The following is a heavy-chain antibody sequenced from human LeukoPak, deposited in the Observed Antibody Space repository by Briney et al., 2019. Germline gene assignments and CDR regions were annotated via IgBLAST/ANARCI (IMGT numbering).Heavy chain of an antibody. V-gene: IGHV3-15*01. CDR1: GFTFSNAW. J-gene: IGHJ6*04. CDR2: IKSKTDGGTT. CDR3: TTENPSGYYYGMDV. D-gene: IGHD3-3*01. Sequence: PGGSLRLSCAASGFTFSNAWMSWVRQAPGKGLEWVGRIKSKTDGGTTDYAAPVKGRFTISRDDSKNTLCLQMNSLKTEDTAVYYCTTENPSGYYYGMDVWGKGTTVTVSS.